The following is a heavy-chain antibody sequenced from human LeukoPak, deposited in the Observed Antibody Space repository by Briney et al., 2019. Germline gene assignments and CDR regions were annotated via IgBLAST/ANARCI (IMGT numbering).Heavy chain of an antibody. CDR1: GGSFSGYY. D-gene: IGHD3-10*01. CDR2: INHSGST. Sequence: SETLSLTCAVYGGSFSGYYWSWIRQPPGKGLEWIGEINHSGSTNYNPSLKSRVTISVDTSKNQFSLKLSSVTAADTAVYYCARRKGTSGSSFRWFDPWGQGTLVTVSS. V-gene: IGHV4-34*01. CDR3: ARRKGTSGSSFRWFDP. J-gene: IGHJ5*02.